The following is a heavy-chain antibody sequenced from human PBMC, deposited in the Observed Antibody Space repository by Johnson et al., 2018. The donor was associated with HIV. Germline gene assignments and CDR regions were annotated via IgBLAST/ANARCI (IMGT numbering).Heavy chain of an antibody. V-gene: IGHV3-66*02. CDR1: GFVFSDSH. J-gene: IGHJ3*02. D-gene: IGHD1-26*01. CDR2: LYADGRT. CDR3: ARGGGVVGNPFEI. Sequence: VQLVESGGDLVKPGGSLRLSCVASGFVFSDSHMSWIRQAPGKGLEWVSVLYADGRTYYADSVKGRFTVSSDYSENTLYLQMGSLRAEDMAVYYCARGGGVVGNPFEIWGQGTMVTVSS.